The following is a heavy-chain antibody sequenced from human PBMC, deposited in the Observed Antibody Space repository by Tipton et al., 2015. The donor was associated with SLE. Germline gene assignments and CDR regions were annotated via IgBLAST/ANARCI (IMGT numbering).Heavy chain of an antibody. V-gene: IGHV3-30-3*01. Sequence: SLRLSCAASGFTFSSYATHWVRQAPGKGLEWVAGISYDGSNKYYADSVKGRFTISRDNSKNTLYLQMNSLRAEDTAVYYCAREAYSSGWYPDYWGQGTLVTVSS. CDR1: GFTFSSYA. D-gene: IGHD6-19*01. CDR3: AREAYSSGWYPDY. CDR2: ISYDGSNK. J-gene: IGHJ4*02.